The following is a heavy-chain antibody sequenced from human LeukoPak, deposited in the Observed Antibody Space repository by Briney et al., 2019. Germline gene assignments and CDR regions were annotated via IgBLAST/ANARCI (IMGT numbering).Heavy chain of an antibody. V-gene: IGHV3-23*01. CDR1: GFTFSSYA. CDR2: ISGSGGTT. J-gene: IGHJ6*03. D-gene: IGHD1-1*01. CDR3: ARRSVRAVQLERRTVRDYYMDV. Sequence: PGGSLRLSCAASGFTFSSYAMSWVRQAPGKGLEWVSAISGSGGTTYYADSVKGRFTISADKSISTAYLQWSSLKASDTAMYYRARRSVRAVQLERRTVRDYYMDVWGKGTTVTVSS.